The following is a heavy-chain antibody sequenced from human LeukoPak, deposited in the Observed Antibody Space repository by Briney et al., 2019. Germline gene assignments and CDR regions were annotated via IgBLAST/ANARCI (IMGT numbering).Heavy chain of an antibody. V-gene: IGHV3-30-3*01. J-gene: IGHJ4*02. CDR3: ARDYLPFTDPVVVPAALDY. CDR2: ISYDGSNK. D-gene: IGHD2-2*01. CDR1: GFTFSSYA. Sequence: GGSLRLSCTASGFTFSSYAMHWVRQAPGKGLEWVAVISYDGSNKYYADSVKGRFTISRDNSKNTLYLQMNSLRAEDTAVYYCARDYLPFTDPVVVPAALDYWGQGTLVTVSS.